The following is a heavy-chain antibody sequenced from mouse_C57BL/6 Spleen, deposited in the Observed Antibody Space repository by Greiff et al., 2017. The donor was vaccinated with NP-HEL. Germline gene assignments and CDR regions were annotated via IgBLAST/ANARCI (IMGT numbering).Heavy chain of an antibody. D-gene: IGHD2-3*01. Sequence: EVQRVESGGGLVKPGGSLKLSCAASGFTFSDYGMHWVRQAPEKGLEWVAYISSGSSTIYYADTVKGRFTISRDNAKNTLFLQMTSLRSEDTAMYYCARIGSLGGYYNYYARDYWGQGTSVTVSS. J-gene: IGHJ4*01. CDR1: GFTFSDYG. V-gene: IGHV5-17*01. CDR3: ARIGSLGGYYNYYARDY. CDR2: ISSGSSTI.